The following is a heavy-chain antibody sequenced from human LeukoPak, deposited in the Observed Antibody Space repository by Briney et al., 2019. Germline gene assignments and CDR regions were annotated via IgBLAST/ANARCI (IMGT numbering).Heavy chain of an antibody. CDR2: IRYDGSNK. J-gene: IGHJ3*02. CDR1: GFTFSSYG. Sequence: QPGGSLRLSCAASGFTFSSYGMHWVRQAPGKGLEWVAYIRYDGSNKYYADSVKGRFTISRDNSKNTLYLQMNSLRAEDTAVYYCAQGGYFAFDIWGQGTMVAVSS. CDR3: AQGGYFAFDI. D-gene: IGHD2-2*03. V-gene: IGHV3-30*02.